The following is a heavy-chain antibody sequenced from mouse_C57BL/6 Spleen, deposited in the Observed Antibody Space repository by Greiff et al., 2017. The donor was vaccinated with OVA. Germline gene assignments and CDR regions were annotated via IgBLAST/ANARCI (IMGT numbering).Heavy chain of an antibody. CDR3: TGGEYDYDAWFAY. Sequence: EVQLVESGGGLVQPGGSMKLSCVASGFTFSNYWMNWVRQSPEKGLEWVAQIRLKSDNYATHYAESVKGRFTISRDDSKSSVYLQMNNLRAEDTGIYYCTGGEYDYDAWFAYWGQGTLVTVSA. D-gene: IGHD2-4*01. CDR2: IRLKSDNYAT. J-gene: IGHJ3*01. V-gene: IGHV6-3*01. CDR1: GFTFSNYW.